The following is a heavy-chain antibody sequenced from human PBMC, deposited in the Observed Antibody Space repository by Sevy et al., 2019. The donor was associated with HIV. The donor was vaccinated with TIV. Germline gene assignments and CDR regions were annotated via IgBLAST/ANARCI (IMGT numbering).Heavy chain of an antibody. CDR1: GFTFSSYS. CDR3: ARRRITMVRGDYGMDV. J-gene: IGHJ6*02. CDR2: ISSSSSTI. D-gene: IGHD3-10*01. V-gene: IGHV3-48*02. Sequence: GGCLRLSCAASGFTFSSYSMNWVRQAPGKGLEWVSYISSSSSTIYYADSVKGRFTISRDNAKNSLYLQMNSLRDEDTAVYYCARRRITMVRGDYGMDVWGQGTTVTVSS.